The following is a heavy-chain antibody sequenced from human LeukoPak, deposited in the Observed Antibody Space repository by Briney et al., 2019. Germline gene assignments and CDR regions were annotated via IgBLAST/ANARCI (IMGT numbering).Heavy chain of an antibody. Sequence: AGGSLRLSCAGSGFTFSSYWMSWVRQAPGKGLEWVAHIKEDGSAKDYVDSVKGRFTISRDNAKNSLYLQMNNLRAEGTAVYYCTRVYLERLTAGYFDHWGQGTWVTVSP. CDR3: TRVYLERLTAGYFDH. V-gene: IGHV3-7*04. D-gene: IGHD3-3*01. CDR2: IKEDGSAK. J-gene: IGHJ4*02. CDR1: GFTFSSYW.